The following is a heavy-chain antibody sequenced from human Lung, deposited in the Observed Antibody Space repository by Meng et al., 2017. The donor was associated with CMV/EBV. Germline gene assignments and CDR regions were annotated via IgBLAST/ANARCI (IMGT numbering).Heavy chain of an antibody. CDR1: SFXFNNYA. Sequence: GGSXRLXXXXSSFXFNNYAMHWVRQAPGKGLEWVAVISYDGFNKYYADSVNGRFTISRDNSKNTLYLQMNSLRAEDTAVYYCARDLLSSSSWSPPLSFDPWXQGTLVTVSS. D-gene: IGHD6-13*01. CDR2: ISYDGFNK. J-gene: IGHJ5*02. CDR3: ARDLLSSSSWSPPLSFDP. V-gene: IGHV3-30-3*01.